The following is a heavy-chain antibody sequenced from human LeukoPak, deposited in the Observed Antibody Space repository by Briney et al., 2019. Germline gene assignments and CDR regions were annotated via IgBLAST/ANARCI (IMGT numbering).Heavy chain of an antibody. CDR1: GFTFGSYA. V-gene: IGHV3-69-1*01. D-gene: IGHD3-16*01. J-gene: IGHJ6*02. CDR3: ARGVWPQADV. CDR2: ISSSGII. Sequence: GGSLRLSCAASGFTFGSYAMTWVRQAPGKGLEWVSYISSSGIINYADSVKGRFTISRDNAKNSLYLQMNSLRDEDTAVYYCARGVWPQADVWGQGTTVTVSS.